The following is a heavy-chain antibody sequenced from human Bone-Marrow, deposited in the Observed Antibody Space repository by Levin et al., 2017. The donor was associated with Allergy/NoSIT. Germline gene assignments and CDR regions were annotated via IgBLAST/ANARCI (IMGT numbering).Heavy chain of an antibody. J-gene: IGHJ3*02. Sequence: SVKVSCKASGGTFSSYAISWVRQAPGQGLEWMGGIIPIFGTANYAQKFQGRVTITADESTSTAYMELSSLRSEDTAVYYCARGRVGNDAFDIWGQGTMVTVSS. CDR2: IIPIFGTA. CDR1: GGTFSSYA. CDR3: ARGRVGNDAFDI. D-gene: IGHD7-27*01. V-gene: IGHV1-69*13.